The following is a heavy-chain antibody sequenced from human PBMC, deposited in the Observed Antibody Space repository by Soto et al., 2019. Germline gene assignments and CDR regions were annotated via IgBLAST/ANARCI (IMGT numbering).Heavy chain of an antibody. CDR1: GFTFSSYS. CDR2: ISSSSSYI. Sequence: GGSLRLSCAASGFTFSSYSMNWVRQAPGKGLEWVSSISSSSSYIYYADSVKGRFTISRDNAKNSLYLQMNSLRAEDTAVYYCAIDYYGSGGRDYYYYYGMDVWGQGTTVTVSS. CDR3: AIDYYGSGGRDYYYYYGMDV. D-gene: IGHD3-10*01. V-gene: IGHV3-21*01. J-gene: IGHJ6*02.